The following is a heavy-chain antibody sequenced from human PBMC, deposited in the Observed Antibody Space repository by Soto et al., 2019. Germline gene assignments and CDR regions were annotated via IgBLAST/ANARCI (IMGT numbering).Heavy chain of an antibody. CDR1: RYTFTSYA. D-gene: IGHD5-12*01. V-gene: IGHV1-3*01. Sequence: QVQLVQSGAEVKKPGASVKISCKASRYTFTSYAVHWVRQAPGQRLEWMGWIHAGNGYTKYSQNFHGRVTITRDTSARTVFMELSSLRSEDTAVYYCARVQYSGDDFKQAFDTWGQGTMVAVSS. CDR2: IHAGNGYT. CDR3: ARVQYSGDDFKQAFDT. J-gene: IGHJ3*02.